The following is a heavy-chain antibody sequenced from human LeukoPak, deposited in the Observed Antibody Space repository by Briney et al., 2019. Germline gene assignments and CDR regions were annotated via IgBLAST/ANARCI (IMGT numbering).Heavy chain of an antibody. Sequence: NSSETLSLTCTVSGGSISSYYWSRIRQPAGKGLEWIGRIYTSGSTNYNPSLKSRVTMSVDTSKNQFSLKLSSVTAADTAVYYCAKQPKWELRPYFDYWGQGTLVTVSS. J-gene: IGHJ4*02. CDR2: IYTSGST. CDR1: GGSISSYY. V-gene: IGHV4-4*07. D-gene: IGHD1-26*01. CDR3: AKQPKWELRPYFDY.